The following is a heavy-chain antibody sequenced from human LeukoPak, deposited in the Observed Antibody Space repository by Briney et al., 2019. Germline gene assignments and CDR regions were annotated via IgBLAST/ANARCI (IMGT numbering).Heavy chain of an antibody. V-gene: IGHV3-23*01. CDR1: GLTFSSHW. CDR2: INRGGGST. Sequence: GGSLRLSCAASGLTFSSHWMHWVRQAPGKGLEWVSTINRGGGSTYYADSVKGRFTISRDNSKDTLYLQMNSLRAEDTAIYYCAKADEDIVVVPAVTLVTAGIDHWGQGTLVTVSS. J-gene: IGHJ4*02. D-gene: IGHD2-2*01. CDR3: AKADEDIVVVPAVTLVTAGIDH.